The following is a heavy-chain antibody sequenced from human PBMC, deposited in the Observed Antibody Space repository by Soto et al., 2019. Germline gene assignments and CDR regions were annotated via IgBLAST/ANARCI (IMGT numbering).Heavy chain of an antibody. CDR2: INPSGGST. Sequence: ASVKVSCKASGYTFTSYYMHWVRQAPGQGLEWMGIINPSGGSTSYAQKFQGRVTMTRDTSTSTVYMELSSLRSEDTAVYYCARGRGFRGPSTYDAFDIWGQGTMVTVSS. CDR3: ARGRGFRGPSTYDAFDI. V-gene: IGHV1-46*03. CDR1: GYTFTSYY. J-gene: IGHJ3*02. D-gene: IGHD3-10*01.